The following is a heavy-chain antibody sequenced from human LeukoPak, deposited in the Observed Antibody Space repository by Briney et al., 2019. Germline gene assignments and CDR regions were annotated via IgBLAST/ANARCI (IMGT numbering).Heavy chain of an antibody. CDR3: ARDRIPHGYDYVWGSYRPSEFDY. CDR2: IKQDGSEK. D-gene: IGHD3-16*02. CDR1: GFTFSSYW. V-gene: IGHV3-7*01. J-gene: IGHJ4*02. Sequence: PGGSLRLSCAASGFTFSSYWMSWVRQAPGKGLEWVANIKQDGSEKYYVDSVKGRFTISRDNAKNSLYLQMNSLRAEDTAVYYCARDRIPHGYDYVWGSYRPSEFDYWGQGTLVTVSS.